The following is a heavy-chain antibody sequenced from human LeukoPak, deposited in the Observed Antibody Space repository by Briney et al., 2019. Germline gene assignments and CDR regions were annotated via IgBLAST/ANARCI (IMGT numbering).Heavy chain of an antibody. CDR1: GGSISSYY. CDR3: ARGVGATSIDY. J-gene: IGHJ4*02. CDR2: IYYSGST. V-gene: IGHV4-59*08. D-gene: IGHD1-26*01. Sequence: SETLSLTCTVSGGSISSYYWSWIRQPPGKGLEWIGYIYYSGSTNYNPSLKSRVTISVDTSKNQFSLKLSSVTAAHPAVSSCARGVGATSIDYWGQGTLVTVSS.